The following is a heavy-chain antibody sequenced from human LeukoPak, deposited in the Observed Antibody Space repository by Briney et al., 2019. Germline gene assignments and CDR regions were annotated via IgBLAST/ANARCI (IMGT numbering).Heavy chain of an antibody. CDR3: TREDGYNRRFDH. CDR2: IRTKAYGGTA. CDR1: GFTFGNDA. Sequence: GGSLRLSCTGSGFTFGNDAMSWVRQAPGKGLEWVGFIRTKAYGGTAEYAASVKGRFTISRDDSKSIVYLQMNSLKTDDTAVYYCTREDGYNRRFDHWGQGTLVTVSS. V-gene: IGHV3-49*04. D-gene: IGHD5-24*01. J-gene: IGHJ4*02.